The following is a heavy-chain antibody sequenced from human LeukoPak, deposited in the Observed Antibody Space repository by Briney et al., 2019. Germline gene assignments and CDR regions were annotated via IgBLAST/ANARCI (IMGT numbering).Heavy chain of an antibody. J-gene: IGHJ4*02. CDR3: ARATGARYSYGYFDY. Sequence: SETLSLTCTVSGGSISSSSYYWGWIRQPPGKGLEWIGSIYYSGSTYYNPSLKSRVTISVDTSKNQFSLKLSSVTAADTAVYYCARATGARYSYGYFDYWGQGTLVTVSS. V-gene: IGHV4-39*07. D-gene: IGHD5-18*01. CDR2: IYYSGST. CDR1: GGSISSSSYY.